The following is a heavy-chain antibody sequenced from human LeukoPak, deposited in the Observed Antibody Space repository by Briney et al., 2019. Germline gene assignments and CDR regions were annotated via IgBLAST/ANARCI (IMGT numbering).Heavy chain of an antibody. CDR1: GYTLTELS. CDR2: FDPEDGET. CDR3: ATDPRVRGSGSYADY. D-gene: IGHD3-10*01. V-gene: IGHV1-24*01. J-gene: IGHJ4*02. Sequence: ASVKVSCKVSGYTLTELSMHWVRQAPGKGLEWMGGFDPEDGETIYAQKFQGRVTMTKDTSTDTAYMELRSLRSEDTAVYYCATDPRVRGSGSYADYWGQGTLVTVSS.